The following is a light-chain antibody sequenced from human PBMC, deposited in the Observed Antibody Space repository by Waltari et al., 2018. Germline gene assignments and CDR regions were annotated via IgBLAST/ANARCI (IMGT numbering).Light chain of an antibody. J-gene: IGLJ3*02. CDR2: ADN. V-gene: IGLV1-40*01. Sequence: QSVLTQPPSVSGAPGQRVTIPCTGSTSNIGAGFDVHWYQPLQGTAPKPLLSADNTRPPGVSDRFSGSQSGTSASLAITGLQAEDEADYYCQSYDSSLSGWVFGGGTKLTVL. CDR3: QSYDSSLSGWV. CDR1: TSNIGAGFD.